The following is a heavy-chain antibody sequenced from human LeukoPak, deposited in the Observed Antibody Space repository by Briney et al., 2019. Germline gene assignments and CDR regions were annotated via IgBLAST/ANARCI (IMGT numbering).Heavy chain of an antibody. CDR2: SNTDGTI. CDR3: VRDRDYAFDF. V-gene: IGHV3-48*02. Sequence: GGSLRLSCAASGFTFSYYSMNWVRQDPGTGLEWISYSNTDGTISYADSVKGRFTISRDNAENSLYLQMNSLRDEDTAVYFCVRDRDYAFDFWGQGTMVTVSS. J-gene: IGHJ3*01. CDR1: GFTFSYYS.